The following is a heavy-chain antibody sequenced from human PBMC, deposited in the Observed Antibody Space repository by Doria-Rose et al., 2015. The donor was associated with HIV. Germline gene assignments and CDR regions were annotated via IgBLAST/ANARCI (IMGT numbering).Heavy chain of an antibody. J-gene: IGHJ4*02. CDR3: ARIKSSRWYHKYYFDF. D-gene: IGHD6-13*01. Sequence: QITLKESGPVLVKPTETLTLTCTVSGVSLSSPGMGVSWIRQPPGKALEWLANIFSYDERSYKTSLKSRLTISRGTSQSQVVLTMTDMDPVDTATYYCARIKSSRWYHKYYFDFWGQGTLVIVSA. CDR1: GVSLSSPGMG. V-gene: IGHV2-26*01. CDR2: IFSYDER.